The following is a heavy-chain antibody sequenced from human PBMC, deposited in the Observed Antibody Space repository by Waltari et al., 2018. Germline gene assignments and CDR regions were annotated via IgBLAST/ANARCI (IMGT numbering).Heavy chain of an antibody. J-gene: IGHJ4*02. CDR2: IHHSGSI. CDR3: VRGKMYSRPYFDY. D-gene: IGHD6-13*01. Sequence: QMQLQQWGAGLLKPSEPLSLTCAASGEPFIGYYRNWIRQPPGRGLEWIGEIHHSGSINYNPSLESRITISQDMSKNQFSLKLTSVTAADSAVYYCVRGKMYSRPYFDYWGQGTLVTVSS. V-gene: IGHV4-34*01. CDR1: GEPFIGYY.